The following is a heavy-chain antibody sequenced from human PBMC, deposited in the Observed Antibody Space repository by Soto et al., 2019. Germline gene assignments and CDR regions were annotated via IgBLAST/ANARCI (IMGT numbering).Heavy chain of an antibody. V-gene: IGHV4-61*01. CDR1: DGSISISNFY. D-gene: IGHD3-3*01. J-gene: IGHJ4*02. CDR3: ARLAFWSGYYS. Sequence: PSDTLSLPYSVFDGSISISNFYWSCIRQPPGKGLEWIGYIYYSGSTNYNPSLKSRVTISVDTSKNQFSLKLSSVISADTAVYDCARLAFWSGYYSWGQGTLVTVSS. CDR2: IYYSGST.